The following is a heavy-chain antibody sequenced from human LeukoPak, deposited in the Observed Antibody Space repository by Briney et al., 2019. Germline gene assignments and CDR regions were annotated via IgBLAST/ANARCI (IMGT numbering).Heavy chain of an antibody. CDR2: IYYSGSS. CDR3: ASGGGWELPYNFDY. V-gene: IGHV4-59*08. J-gene: IGHJ4*02. Sequence: SETLSPTCTVSGASLSRYYWSWIRQPPGKGLEWIGYIYYSGSSTYSPSLQSRVTISVDTSKNQFSLRLSSVTAADTAVYYCASGGGWELPYNFDYWGQGTLVTVSS. CDR1: GASLSRYY. D-gene: IGHD1-26*01.